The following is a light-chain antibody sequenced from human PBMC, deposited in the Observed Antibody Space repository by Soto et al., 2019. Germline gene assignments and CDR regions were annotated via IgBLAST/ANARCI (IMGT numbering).Light chain of an antibody. V-gene: IGLV2-14*01. CDR2: EVS. J-gene: IGLJ3*02. CDR1: SSDIGGYKY. Sequence: QSALTQPASVSGSLGQSITISCTGTSSDIGGYKYVSWYQQHPGKAPKLIIFEVSNRPSGVSDHFSGSNSGNTASLTISGLQAEDEADYYCTSYSRYRVLVFGGGTKVTVL. CDR3: TSYSRYRVLV.